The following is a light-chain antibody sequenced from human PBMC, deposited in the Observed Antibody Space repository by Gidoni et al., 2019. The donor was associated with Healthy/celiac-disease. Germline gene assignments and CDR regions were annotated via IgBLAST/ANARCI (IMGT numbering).Light chain of an antibody. V-gene: IGKV3-15*01. CDR3: QHQGT. Sequence: EIVMTQSPATLSVSPGERATLSCRASQSVSSNLAWYQQKPGQAPRLLTYGASTRATGIPARFSGSGSGTEFTLTISSLQSEDFAVYYCQHQGTFGQGTKVEIK. CDR2: GAS. J-gene: IGKJ1*01. CDR1: QSVSSN.